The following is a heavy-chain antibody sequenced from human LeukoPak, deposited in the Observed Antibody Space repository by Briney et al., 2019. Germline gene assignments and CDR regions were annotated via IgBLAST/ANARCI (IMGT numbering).Heavy chain of an antibody. CDR3: ARDARYGDYRGDWFDP. CDR2: INPNSGGT. J-gene: IGHJ5*02. Sequence: GASVKVSCKASGYTFTGYYMHWVRQAPGQGLEWMGWINPNSGGTNYAQKFQGRVTMTRDTSISTAYMELSRLRSDDTAVYYCARDARYGDYRGDWFDPWGQGTLVTVSS. D-gene: IGHD4-17*01. V-gene: IGHV1-2*02. CDR1: GYTFTGYY.